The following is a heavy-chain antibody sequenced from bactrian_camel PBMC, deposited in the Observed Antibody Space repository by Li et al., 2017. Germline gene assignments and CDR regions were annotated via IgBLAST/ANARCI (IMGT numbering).Heavy chain of an antibody. Sequence: VQLVESGGGSVQTGGSLSLSCVASDGFESSWVMGWYRQTPGNERERVACITVDGRRKYYADSVKGRFTISYDNTEKILYLEMNNLNGEDTALYRCAASWGMTAPAALGRISSPEFGYWGEGTQVTVS. V-gene: IGHV3S54*01. D-gene: IGHD5*01. J-gene: IGHJ6*01. CDR3: AASWGMTAPAALGRISSPEFGY. CDR1: DGFESSWV. CDR2: ITVDGRRK.